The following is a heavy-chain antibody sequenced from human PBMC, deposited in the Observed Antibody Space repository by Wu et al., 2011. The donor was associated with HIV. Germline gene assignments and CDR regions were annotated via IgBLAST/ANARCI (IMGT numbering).Heavy chain of an antibody. CDR2: VDPESGET. D-gene: IGHD3-22*01. CDR1: GYTFTDYY. J-gene: IGHJ4*02. Sequence: EVRLVQSGAEVKKPGAPVKIACNVSGYTFTDYYMHWVQQAPGEGLQWMGLVDPESGETKYAERFQGRVTISADTSIDIAYMEVSSLTSADTAVYYCAISEFPDYDDNDPYDYWGQGTLITVSS. V-gene: IGHV1-69-2*01. CDR3: AISEFPDYDDNDPYDY.